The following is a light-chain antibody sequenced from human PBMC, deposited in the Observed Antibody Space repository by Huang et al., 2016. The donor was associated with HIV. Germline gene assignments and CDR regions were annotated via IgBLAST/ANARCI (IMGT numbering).Light chain of an antibody. V-gene: IGKV1-39*01. CDR2: AAS. CDR1: QNSANF. J-gene: IGKJ2*01. Sequence: DIQMTQSPSSLSASVGDRVTITCRASQNSANFLNWYHQKPGKAPQLLIYAASNLQRGVPSRFSGSGSGTDFTLTINSLQPEDVATYYCQQSYSTPLYTFGQGTKLEIK. CDR3: QQSYSTPLYT.